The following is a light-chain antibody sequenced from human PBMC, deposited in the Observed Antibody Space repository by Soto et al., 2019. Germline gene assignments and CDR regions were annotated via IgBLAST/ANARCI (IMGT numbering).Light chain of an antibody. CDR2: DAS. CDR1: LSISNS. Sequence: EIVMTQSPATLSVSPGERATLSCRASLSISNSLAWYQQKPGQAPRLLIYDASNRATGIPARFSGIGSGTDFTLSISSLEPEDFAVYYCQQRSNWAITFGQGTRLEIK. J-gene: IGKJ5*01. CDR3: QQRSNWAIT. V-gene: IGKV3-11*01.